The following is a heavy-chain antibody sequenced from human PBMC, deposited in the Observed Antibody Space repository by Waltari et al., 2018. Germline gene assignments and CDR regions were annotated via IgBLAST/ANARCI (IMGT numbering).Heavy chain of an antibody. CDR2: ISSSGSTI. Sequence: EVQLVESGGGLVQPGGSLRLSCAASGFTLRISEINWVRQAPGKGLEWVSYISSSGSTIYYADSVKGRFTISRDNAKNSLYLQMNSLRAEDTAVYYCARDKQWLVLWGQGTLVTVSS. J-gene: IGHJ4*02. V-gene: IGHV3-48*03. CDR1: GFTLRISE. CDR3: ARDKQWLVL. D-gene: IGHD6-19*01.